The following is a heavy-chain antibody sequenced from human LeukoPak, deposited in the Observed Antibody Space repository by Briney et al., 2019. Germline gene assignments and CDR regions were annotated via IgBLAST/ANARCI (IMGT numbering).Heavy chain of an antibody. J-gene: IGHJ4*02. CDR1: GGSFSGYY. D-gene: IGHD4/OR15-4a*01. CDR2: INHSGST. V-gene: IGHV4-34*01. Sequence: SETLSLTCAVYGGSFSGYYWSWIRQPPGKGLEWIGEINHSGSTNYNPSLKSRVAISVDTSKNQFSLKLSSVTAADTAVYYCARGRTMGYWGQGTLVTVSS. CDR3: ARGRTMGY.